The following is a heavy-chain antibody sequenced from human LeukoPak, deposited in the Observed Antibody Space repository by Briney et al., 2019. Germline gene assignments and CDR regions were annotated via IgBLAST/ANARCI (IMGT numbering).Heavy chain of an antibody. CDR3: ASYSGYEHYFDY. Sequence: SETLSLTCTVSGGSISSYYWGWIRQPPGKGLEWIGYIYYSGSTNYNPSLKSRVTISVDTSKNQFSLKLSSVTAADTAVYYCASYSGYEHYFDYWGQGTLVTVSS. D-gene: IGHD5-12*01. CDR2: IYYSGST. CDR1: GGSISSYY. J-gene: IGHJ4*02. V-gene: IGHV4-59*01.